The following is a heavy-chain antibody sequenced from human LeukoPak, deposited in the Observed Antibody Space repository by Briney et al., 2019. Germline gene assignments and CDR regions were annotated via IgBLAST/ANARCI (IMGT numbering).Heavy chain of an antibody. CDR3: ATVQLGIMNWFDP. D-gene: IGHD7-27*01. CDR2: IIPIFGTA. J-gene: IGHJ5*02. CDR1: GGTFSSYA. V-gene: IGHV1-69*13. Sequence: ASVKVSCKASGGTFSSYAISWVRQAPGQGLEWMGGIIPIFGTANYAQKFQGRVTITADESTSTAYMELSSLRSEDTAVYYCATVQLGIMNWFDPWGQGTLVTVSS.